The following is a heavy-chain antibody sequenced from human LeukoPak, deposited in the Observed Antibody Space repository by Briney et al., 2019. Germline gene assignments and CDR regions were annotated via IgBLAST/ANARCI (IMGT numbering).Heavy chain of an antibody. CDR1: GGTFSSYA. CDR2: IIPILGIA. V-gene: IGHV1-69*04. Sequence: SVKVSCKASGGTFSSYAISWVRQAPGQGLEWMGRIIPILGIANYAQKFQGRVTITADKSTSTAYMELSSLRSEDTAVYYCARDYSGYSSGTDYWGQGTLVTVSS. D-gene: IGHD6-19*01. J-gene: IGHJ4*02. CDR3: ARDYSGYSSGTDY.